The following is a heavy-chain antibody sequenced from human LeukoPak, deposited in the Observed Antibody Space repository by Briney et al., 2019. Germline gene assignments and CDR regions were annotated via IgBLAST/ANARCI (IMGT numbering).Heavy chain of an antibody. D-gene: IGHD4-11*01. J-gene: IGHJ6*03. CDR2: ISGSSSYI. CDR1: GFTFSSYS. V-gene: IGHV3-21*01. Sequence: GGSLRLSCAASGFTFSSYSMNWVRQAPGKGLEWVSSISGSSSYIYYADSVKGRFTISRDNAKNSLYLQMNSLRAEDTAVYYCARSETTMGSYYYYYMDVWGKGTTVTVSS. CDR3: ARSETTMGSYYYYYMDV.